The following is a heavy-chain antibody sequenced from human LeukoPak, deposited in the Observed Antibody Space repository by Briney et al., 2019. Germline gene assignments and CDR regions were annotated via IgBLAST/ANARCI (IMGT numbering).Heavy chain of an antibody. Sequence: PSETLSLTCTVSGVSISSSNSYWGWIRQPPGKGLEWIGSIYYSGNTFYSPSLKSRVTISVDTSKNQFSLKLRSVTAADTAVYYCARLYGNYQNYFDYWGQGTLVTVSS. CDR1: GVSISSSNSY. V-gene: IGHV4-39*07. J-gene: IGHJ4*02. D-gene: IGHD1-7*01. CDR2: IYYSGNT. CDR3: ARLYGNYQNYFDY.